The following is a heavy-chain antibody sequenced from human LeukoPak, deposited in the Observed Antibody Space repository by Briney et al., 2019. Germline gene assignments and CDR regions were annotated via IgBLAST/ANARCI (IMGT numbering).Heavy chain of an antibody. CDR2: IYPGDSDT. CDR3: ARLGYSYGYGYYFDY. CDR1: GYSFTTYW. Sequence: GESLKISCKGSGYSFTTYWIGWVRQMPGKGLEWMGTIYPGDSDTRYSPSFQGQVTISADKSISTAYLQWSSLKASDTAMYYCARLGYSYGYGYYFDYWGQGTLVTVSS. J-gene: IGHJ4*02. V-gene: IGHV5-51*01. D-gene: IGHD5-18*01.